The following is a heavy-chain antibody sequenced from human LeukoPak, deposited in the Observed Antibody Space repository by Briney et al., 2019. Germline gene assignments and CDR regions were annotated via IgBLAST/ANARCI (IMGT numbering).Heavy chain of an antibody. J-gene: IGHJ6*02. Sequence: PGGSLRLSCAASGFFFTDYAMSWVRQAPGKGLEWLSTMGGNGNSVSYADSVKGRFTISRDNSKNTLYLQMNSLRAEDTAVYYCAKDLDILTGLYYYYAMDVWGQGTTVTVSS. D-gene: IGHD3-9*01. CDR1: GFFFTDYA. CDR2: MGGNGNSV. V-gene: IGHV3-23*01. CDR3: AKDLDILTGLYYYYAMDV.